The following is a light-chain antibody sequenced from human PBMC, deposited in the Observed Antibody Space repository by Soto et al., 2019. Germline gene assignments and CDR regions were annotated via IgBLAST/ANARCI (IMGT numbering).Light chain of an antibody. CDR2: AAS. CDR3: QQTYSGMWT. Sequence: DIQMTQSPSSLSASVGDRVTIVCRASQSIGNYLNWYQLKPGEAPKFLVYAASSLQSGVPARFSGGGSGTVFTLTISSLQPEDFATYYCQQTYSGMWTFGQGTKVDIK. V-gene: IGKV1-39*01. CDR1: QSIGNY. J-gene: IGKJ1*01.